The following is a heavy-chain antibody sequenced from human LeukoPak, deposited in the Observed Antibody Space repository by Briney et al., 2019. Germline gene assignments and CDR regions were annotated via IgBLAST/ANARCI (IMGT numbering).Heavy chain of an antibody. J-gene: IGHJ6*02. CDR3: ARKKWTTIPPNHYGMDV. CDR1: GYTFTSYG. V-gene: IGHV1-18*01. CDR2: ISAYNGNT. Sequence: EASVKVSCKASGYTFTSYGISWVRQAPGQGLEWMGWISAYNGNTNYAQKLQGGVTMTTDTSTSTAYMELRSLRSDDTAVYYCARKKWTTIPPNHYGMDVWGQGTTVTVSS. D-gene: IGHD5-12*01.